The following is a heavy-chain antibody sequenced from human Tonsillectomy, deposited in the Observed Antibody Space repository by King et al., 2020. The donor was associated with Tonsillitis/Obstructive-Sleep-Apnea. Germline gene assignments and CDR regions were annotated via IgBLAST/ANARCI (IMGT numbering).Heavy chain of an antibody. V-gene: IGHV4-4*02. CDR2: IFESGST. Sequence: VQLQESGPGLVKPSGTLSLTCAVSCGSISSSNWGSWVRQPPGKGLGGIGAIFESGSTNYNPSLKSRVTISVAKAKNQFSLKLSSVSAAGTAGYYCARGGPLTGTSNDYWGQGTLVTVSS. CDR1: CGSISSSNW. J-gene: IGHJ4*02. CDR3: ARGGPLTGTSNDY. D-gene: IGHD1-20*01.